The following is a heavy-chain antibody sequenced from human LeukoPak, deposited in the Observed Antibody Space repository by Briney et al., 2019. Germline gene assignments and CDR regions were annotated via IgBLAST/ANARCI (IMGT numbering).Heavy chain of an antibody. D-gene: IGHD5-18*01. CDR3: AREGERYSYIWYGRVKWFDP. Sequence: GGSLRLSCAASGFTFSSYWMHWVRQAPGKGLVWVSRINSDGSSTSYADSVKGRFTISRDNAKNTLYLQMNSLRAEDTAVYYCAREGERYSYIWYGRVKWFDPWGQGTLVTVSS. V-gene: IGHV3-74*01. J-gene: IGHJ5*02. CDR1: GFTFSSYW. CDR2: INSDGSST.